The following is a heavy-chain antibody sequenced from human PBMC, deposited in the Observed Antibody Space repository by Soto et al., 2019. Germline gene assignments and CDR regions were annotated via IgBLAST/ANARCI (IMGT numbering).Heavy chain of an antibody. CDR2: IKQDGSEK. CDR3: ARGVARVYYYYYMDV. Sequence: GGSLRLSCAASGFTFSSYWMSWVRQAPGKGLEWVANIKQDGSEKYYVDSVKGRFTISRDNAKNSLYLQMNSLRAEDTAVYYCARGVARVYYYYYMDVWGKGTTVTVSS. J-gene: IGHJ6*03. V-gene: IGHV3-7*01. D-gene: IGHD2-21*01. CDR1: GFTFSSYW.